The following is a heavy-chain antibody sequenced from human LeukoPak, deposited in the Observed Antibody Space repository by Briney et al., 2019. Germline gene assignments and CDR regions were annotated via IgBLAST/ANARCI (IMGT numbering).Heavy chain of an antibody. Sequence: GGSLRLSCAASGFTFSSYGMHWVRQAPGKGLEWVAFIRYDGSNKYYADSVKGRFTISRDNSKNTLYLQMNSLRAEDTAVYYCAKFYGSGRSFFYYFYIDVWGKGTTVAVSS. D-gene: IGHD3-10*01. CDR3: AKFYGSGRSFFYYFYIDV. CDR1: GFTFSSYG. V-gene: IGHV3-30*02. J-gene: IGHJ6*03. CDR2: IRYDGSNK.